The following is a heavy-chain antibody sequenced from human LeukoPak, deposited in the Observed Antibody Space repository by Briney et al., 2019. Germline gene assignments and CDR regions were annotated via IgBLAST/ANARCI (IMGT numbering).Heavy chain of an antibody. CDR3: ARATYCSSTSCYAQAAYYYMDV. D-gene: IGHD2-2*01. J-gene: IGHJ6*03. V-gene: IGHV6-1*01. CDR1: GDSVSSNSAA. CDR2: TYYRSKWYN. Sequence: SQTLSLTCAISGDSVSSNSAAWNWIRQSPSRGLEWLGRTYYRSKWYNDYAVSVKSRITINPDTSKNQFSLQLNSVTPEDTAVYYCARATYCSSTSCYAQAAYYYMDVWGKGTTVTISS.